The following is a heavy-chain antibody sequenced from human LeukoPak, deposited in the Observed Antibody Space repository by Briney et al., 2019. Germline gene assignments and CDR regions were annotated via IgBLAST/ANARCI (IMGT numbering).Heavy chain of an antibody. V-gene: IGHV4-31*03. Sequence: KTSETLSLTCTVSGGSISSGGYYWSWIRQHPGKGLEWIGYIYYSGSTYYNPSLKSRVTISVDTSKNQFSLKLSSVTAADTAVYYCARVAARTTENTYYYYGMDVWGQGTTVTVSS. D-gene: IGHD4-11*01. CDR3: ARVAARTTENTYYYYGMDV. J-gene: IGHJ6*02. CDR1: GGSISSGGYY. CDR2: IYYSGST.